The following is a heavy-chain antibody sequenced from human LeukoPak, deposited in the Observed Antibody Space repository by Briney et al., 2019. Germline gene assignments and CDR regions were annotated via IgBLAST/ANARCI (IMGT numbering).Heavy chain of an antibody. CDR2: MSARGGSA. CDR3: AKDCNGGNCYIDG. D-gene: IGHD2-15*01. CDR1: GFTFTNYA. Sequence: GGSLRLSCAASGFTFTNYAMSWVRQAPGKGLEWVSGMSARGGSAYYADSVKGRFTISSDNPENTLYLQMNSLRAEDTAIYYCAKDCNGGNCYIDGWGQGTLVTVAS. V-gene: IGHV3-23*01. J-gene: IGHJ4*02.